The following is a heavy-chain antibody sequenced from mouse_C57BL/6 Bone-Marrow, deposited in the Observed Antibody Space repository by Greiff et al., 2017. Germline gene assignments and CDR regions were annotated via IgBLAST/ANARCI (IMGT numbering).Heavy chain of an antibody. V-gene: IGHV1-76*01. CDR2: IYPGSGNT. CDR1: GYTFTDYY. D-gene: IGHD1-1*01. J-gene: IGHJ4*01. CDR3: ASPLLRYPFYAMDY. Sequence: QVHVKQSGAELVRPGASVKLSCKASGYTFTDYYINWVKQRPGQGLEWIARIYPGSGNTYYNEKFKGKATLTAEKSSSTAYMQLSSLTSEDSAVYFCASPLLRYPFYAMDYWGQGTSVTVSS.